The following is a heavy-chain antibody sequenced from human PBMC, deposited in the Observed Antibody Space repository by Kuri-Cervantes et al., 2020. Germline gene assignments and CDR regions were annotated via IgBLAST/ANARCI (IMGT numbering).Heavy chain of an antibody. CDR3: ARDQYSSSWYLGYYYYYGMDV. CDR1: GYTFTSYG. D-gene: IGHD6-13*01. Sequence: ASVKVSCKASGYTFTSYGISWVRQAPGQGLEWMGWINAGNGNTKYSQKFQGRVTITRDTSASTAYMELSSLRSEDTAVYYCARDQYSSSWYLGYYYYYGMDVWGQGTTVTVSS. J-gene: IGHJ6*02. CDR2: INAGNGNT. V-gene: IGHV1-3*01.